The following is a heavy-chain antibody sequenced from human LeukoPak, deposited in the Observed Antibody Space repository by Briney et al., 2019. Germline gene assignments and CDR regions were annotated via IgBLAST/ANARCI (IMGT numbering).Heavy chain of an antibody. D-gene: IGHD6-13*01. CDR3: ASGAAAAYYYYYMDV. J-gene: IGHJ6*03. Sequence: GGSLRLSCAASGFTFSSYWMSWVRQAPGKGLEWVANIKQDGSEKYYVDSVKGRFTISRDNAKNSLYLQMNSLRAEDTAVYYCASGAAAAYYYYYMDVWGKGTTVTVSS. CDR1: GFTFSSYW. CDR2: IKQDGSEK. V-gene: IGHV3-7*01.